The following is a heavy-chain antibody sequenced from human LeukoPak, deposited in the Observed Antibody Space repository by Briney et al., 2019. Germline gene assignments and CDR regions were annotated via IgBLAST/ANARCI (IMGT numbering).Heavy chain of an antibody. Sequence: ASVKVSCKASGYTFTSYDINWVRQATGQGLEWMGWMNPNSGNTGYAQKFQGRVTITRNTSISTAYMELSSLRSDDTAVYYCARDRPYDILTFGGAFDIWGQGTMVTVSS. J-gene: IGHJ3*02. CDR1: GYTFTSYD. D-gene: IGHD3-9*01. CDR3: ARDRPYDILTFGGAFDI. CDR2: MNPNSGNT. V-gene: IGHV1-8*03.